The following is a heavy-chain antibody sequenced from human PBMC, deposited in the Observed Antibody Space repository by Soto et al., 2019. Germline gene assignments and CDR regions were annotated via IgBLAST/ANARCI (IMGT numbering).Heavy chain of an antibody. CDR3: ARGIAMKEVVHRDASDKYYFDS. V-gene: IGHV4-34*01. CDR2: INHSGST. CDR1: GGSFSGYY. Sequence: SSETLSLTCAVYGGSFSGYYWSWIRQPPGKGLEWIGEINHSGSTNYNPSLMSRVTISVDTSKNQFSLKLSSVTAADTALYFCARGIAMKEVVHRDASDKYYFDSWGQGTLVTVSS. D-gene: IGHD3-22*01. J-gene: IGHJ4*02.